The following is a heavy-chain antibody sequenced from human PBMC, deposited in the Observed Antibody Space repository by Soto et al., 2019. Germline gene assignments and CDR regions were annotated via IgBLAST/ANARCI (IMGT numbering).Heavy chain of an antibody. J-gene: IGHJ6*02. CDR1: GFTFSSYG. CDR3: AKDQGYSSGWYNFALSHYGMDV. Sequence: PGGSLRLSCAASGFTFSSYGMHWVRQAPGKGLEWVAVISYDGSNKYYADSVKGRFTISRDNSKNTLYLQMNSLRAEDTAVYYCAKDQGYSSGWYNFALSHYGMDVWGQGTTVTVSS. D-gene: IGHD6-19*01. V-gene: IGHV3-30*18. CDR2: ISYDGSNK.